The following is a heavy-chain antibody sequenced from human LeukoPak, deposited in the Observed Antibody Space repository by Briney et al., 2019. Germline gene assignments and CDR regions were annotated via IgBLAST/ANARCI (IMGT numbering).Heavy chain of an antibody. J-gene: IGHJ5*02. V-gene: IGHV3-74*01. CDR3: ASAPYSSSSSSPP. Sequence: GGSLRLSCAASGFTFSNYWMHWVRQAPGKGLVWVSHINSDGSGTSYADSVKGRFTISRDNAKNSLYLQMNSLRAEDTAVYYCASAPYSSSSSSPPWGQGTQVTVSS. D-gene: IGHD6-6*01. CDR2: INSDGSGT. CDR1: GFTFSNYW.